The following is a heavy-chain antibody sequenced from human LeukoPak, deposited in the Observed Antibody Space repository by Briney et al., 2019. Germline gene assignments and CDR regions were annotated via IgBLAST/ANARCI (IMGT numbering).Heavy chain of an antibody. Sequence: PGRSLRLSCAASGFTFDDYAMHWVRQAPGKGLERVSGISWNSGSIGYADSVKGRFTISRDNAKNSLYLQMNSLRAEDTALYYCAKGIWFGELLSYFDYWGQGTLVTVSS. J-gene: IGHJ4*02. D-gene: IGHD3-10*01. V-gene: IGHV3-9*01. CDR1: GFTFDDYA. CDR3: AKGIWFGELLSYFDY. CDR2: ISWNSGSI.